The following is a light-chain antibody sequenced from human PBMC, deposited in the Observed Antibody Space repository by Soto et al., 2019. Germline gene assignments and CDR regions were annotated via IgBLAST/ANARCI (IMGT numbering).Light chain of an antibody. CDR3: QQYYKWPLYT. CDR2: GAS. V-gene: IGKV3-15*01. J-gene: IGKJ2*01. CDR1: QSVSSN. Sequence: EIVMTQSPATLSVSPGERATLSCRASQSVSSNLAWYQQKAGQAPRLLFYGASARAPGIPARFSGRGSGTEFTLTISSLQSEDFAVYYCQQYYKWPLYTFGQGTKLEIK.